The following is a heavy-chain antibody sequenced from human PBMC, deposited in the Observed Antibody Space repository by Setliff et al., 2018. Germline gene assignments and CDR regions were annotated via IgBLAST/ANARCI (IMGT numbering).Heavy chain of an antibody. D-gene: IGHD2-8*02. CDR1: GGCFSSSSYS. CDR2: ISYSGAT. J-gene: IGHJ4*02. CDR3: ARLSPYNTGPPFDY. V-gene: IGHV4-61*03. Sequence: SETLSLTCTVSGGCFSSSSYSWSWIRQPPGKGLQWIGYISYSGATNYNPALKSRVTISVDTSKNHFSLNLRSVTAADTAVYYCARLSPYNTGPPFDYWGQGTLVTVSS.